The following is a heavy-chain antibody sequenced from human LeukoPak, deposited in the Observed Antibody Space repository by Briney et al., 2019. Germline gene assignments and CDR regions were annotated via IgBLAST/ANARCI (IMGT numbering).Heavy chain of an antibody. Sequence: PGGSLRLSCAASGFTFSGSAMHWVRQASGKGLEWVGRIRSKTNNYATAYAASVKGRFTISRDDSKNTAYLQMNSLKTEDTAVYYCAKDAIDIYSSSWLWYFDYWGQGTLVTVSS. J-gene: IGHJ4*02. CDR2: IRSKTNNYAT. D-gene: IGHD6-13*01. CDR3: AKDAIDIYSSSWLWYFDY. V-gene: IGHV3-73*01. CDR1: GFTFSGSA.